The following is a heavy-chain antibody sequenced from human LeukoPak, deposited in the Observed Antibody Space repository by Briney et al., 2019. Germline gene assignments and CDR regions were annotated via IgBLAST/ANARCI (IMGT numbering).Heavy chain of an antibody. CDR3: ASGPYPAAGTDHQFDY. D-gene: IGHD6-13*01. CDR2: IFYRGST. CDR1: GASLSSYY. J-gene: IGHJ4*02. Sequence: SETLSLTCTLSGASLSSYYWSWIRQPPGKGLEWIGYIFYRGSTLYNPTLQSRVTISVDTSKNLFSLKLTSVTAADTAVYYCASGPYPAAGTDHQFDYWGQGTLVTVSS. V-gene: IGHV4-59*01.